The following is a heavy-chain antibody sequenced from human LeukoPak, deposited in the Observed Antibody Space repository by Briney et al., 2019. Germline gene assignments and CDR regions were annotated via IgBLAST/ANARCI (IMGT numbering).Heavy chain of an antibody. J-gene: IGHJ4*02. CDR3: AIAAGWELGY. V-gene: IGHV3-7*01. CDR1: GFTSSRHW. Sequence: GGSLRLSCAVSGFTSSRHWMSWVRQTPEKGLEWVANIKEDASEENYVDSVKGRFTISRDNAKNSLYLQMNSLRADDTAVYYCAIAAGWELGYWGQGTLVTVSS. CDR2: IKEDASEE. D-gene: IGHD6-25*01.